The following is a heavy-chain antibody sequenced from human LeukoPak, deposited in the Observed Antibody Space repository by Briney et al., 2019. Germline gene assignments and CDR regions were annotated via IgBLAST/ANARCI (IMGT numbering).Heavy chain of an antibody. CDR1: GYTFTSYG. J-gene: IGHJ4*02. V-gene: IGHV1-18*01. D-gene: IGHD3-22*01. CDR3: ARDGHRMYNYGSSDYRFDY. Sequence: GESLKISCKASGYTFTSYGISWVRQAPGQGLEWMGWISAYNGATHYAQKFQGRVTMTTDTSTSTVYTEMRSLRSDDTAVYYCARDGHRMYNYGSSDYRFDYWGQGTLVTVSS. CDR2: ISAYNGAT.